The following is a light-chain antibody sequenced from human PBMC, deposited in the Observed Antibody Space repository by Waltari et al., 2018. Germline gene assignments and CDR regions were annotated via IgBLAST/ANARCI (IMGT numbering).Light chain of an antibody. J-gene: IGKJ3*01. CDR3: QQYDNLPLT. V-gene: IGKV1-33*01. Sequence: QMTQSPSSLSASVGDRVTITCQASQDISNYLNWYQQKPGKAPKLLIYDASNLETGVPSRFSGSGSGTDFTFTISSLQPEDIATYYCQQYDNLPLTFGPGTKVNIK. CDR1: QDISNY. CDR2: DAS.